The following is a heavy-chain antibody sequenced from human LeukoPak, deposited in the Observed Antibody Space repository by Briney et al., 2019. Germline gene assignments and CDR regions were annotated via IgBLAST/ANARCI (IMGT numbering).Heavy chain of an antibody. D-gene: IGHD3-22*01. V-gene: IGHV1-58*01. CDR1: GFTFTSSA. J-gene: IGHJ3*02. CDR3: AADKILYYYDSSGRQHYAFDI. CDR2: IVVGSGNT. Sequence: ASVKVSCKASGFTFTSSAVQWVRQARGQRLEWIGWIVVGSGNTNYAQKFRERVTITRDMSTSTAYMELSSLRSEDTAVYYCAADKILYYYDSSGRQHYAFDIWGQGTMVTVSS.